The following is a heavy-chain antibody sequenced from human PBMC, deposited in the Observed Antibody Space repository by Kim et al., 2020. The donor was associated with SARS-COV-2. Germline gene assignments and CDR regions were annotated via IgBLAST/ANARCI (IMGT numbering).Heavy chain of an antibody. V-gene: IGHV4-39*01. CDR1: GGSISSSSYY. D-gene: IGHD3-10*01. Sequence: SETLSLTCTVSGGSISSSSYYWGWIRQPPGKGLEWIGSIYYSGSTYYNPSLKSRVTISVDTSKNQFSLKLSSVTAADTAVYYCARQGKGTWHCFGEFYFDYWGQGTLVTVSS. CDR2: IYYSGST. J-gene: IGHJ4*02. CDR3: ARQGKGTWHCFGEFYFDY.